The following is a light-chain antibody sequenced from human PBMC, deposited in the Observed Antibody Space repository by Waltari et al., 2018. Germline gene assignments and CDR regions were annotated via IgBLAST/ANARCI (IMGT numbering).Light chain of an antibody. CDR3: QHYVRLPAT. Sequence: IVLTQSPGTLSLSPGARATLSCRASQSVSGSLAWYQQKPGQAPKLLIYGASTRATGIPDRFTGSGSGTDFSLTISSLEPEDFAIYFCQHYVRLPATFGQGTKVEIK. CDR1: QSVSGS. CDR2: GAS. V-gene: IGKV3-20*01. J-gene: IGKJ1*01.